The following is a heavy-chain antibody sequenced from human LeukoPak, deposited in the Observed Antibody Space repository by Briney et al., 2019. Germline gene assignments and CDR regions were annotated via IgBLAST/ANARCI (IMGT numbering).Heavy chain of an antibody. Sequence: GGSLRLSCEASGFTFSNYSMNWVRQAPGKGLEWASYIRSSSTIYYADSVKGRFTISRDNAKNSLYLQMNSLRAEDTAVYYCARAKRNGFDIWGQGTMVTVSS. J-gene: IGHJ3*02. V-gene: IGHV3-48*01. CDR1: GFTFSNYS. CDR3: ARAKRNGFDI. CDR2: IRSSSTI.